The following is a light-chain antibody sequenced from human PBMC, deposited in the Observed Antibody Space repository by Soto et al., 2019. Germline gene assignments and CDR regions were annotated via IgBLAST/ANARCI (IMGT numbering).Light chain of an antibody. V-gene: IGKV3-20*01. J-gene: IGKJ1*01. CDR1: QTVTSSH. CDR2: GAS. Sequence: EIVLTQSPGTLSLSPGERATLSCRASQTVTSSHLAWYQQKPGQAPRLLIYGASSRAAGIPDRFRGSGSGTDFTLTISRLEPEDFAVYYCQQYGSSPQTFGQGTKVDI. CDR3: QQYGSSPQT.